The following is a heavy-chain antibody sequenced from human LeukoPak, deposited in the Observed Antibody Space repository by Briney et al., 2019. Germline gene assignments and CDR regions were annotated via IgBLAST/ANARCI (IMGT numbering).Heavy chain of an antibody. CDR2: IYHSGST. J-gene: IGHJ4*02. V-gene: IGHV4-30-2*01. D-gene: IGHD3-22*01. Sequence: SQTLSLTCTVSGGSISSGGDYWSWIRQPPGKGLEWIGYIYHSGSTYYNPSLKSRVTISVDRSKNQFSLKLSSVTAADTAVYYCARARDSSGYFDYWGQGTLVTVSS. CDR1: GGSISSGGDY. CDR3: ARARDSSGYFDY.